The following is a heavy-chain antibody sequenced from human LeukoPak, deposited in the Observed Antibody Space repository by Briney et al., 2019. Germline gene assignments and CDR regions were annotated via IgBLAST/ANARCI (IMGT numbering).Heavy chain of an antibody. CDR3: ARGPRNDP. Sequence: ASVKVSCKTSGYPFTTYEINWVRQAAGQSLEWMGWVHPDTGYADYAQKFQGRVTMTSDTSISTAYMELSSLRSDDTAVYFCARGPRNDPWGQGNLVTVSS. J-gene: IGHJ5*02. CDR2: VHPDTGYA. CDR1: GYPFTTYE. D-gene: IGHD1-14*01. V-gene: IGHV1-8*01.